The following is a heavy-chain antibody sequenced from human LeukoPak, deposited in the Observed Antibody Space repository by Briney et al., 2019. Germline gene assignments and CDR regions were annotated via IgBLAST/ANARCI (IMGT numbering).Heavy chain of an antibody. CDR2: FARGRDGK. CDR3: AREVGSSRAFDI. V-gene: IGHV3-11*05. Sequence: GGSLRLSCAGSGFSFTDYYMAWIRQTPGKELQRVSFFARGRDGKAHADSVKGPFTMYRDNDKNSLYLLMNSLTAEDTAVYYCAREVGSSRAFDIWGQGTMVTVSS. CDR1: GFSFTDYY. D-gene: IGHD3-10*01. J-gene: IGHJ3*02.